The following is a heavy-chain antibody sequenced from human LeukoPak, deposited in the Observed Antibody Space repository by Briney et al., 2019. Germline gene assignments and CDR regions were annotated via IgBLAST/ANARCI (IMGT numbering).Heavy chain of an antibody. CDR1: GFSLSTSGVG. CDR2: IYWNYDK. CDR3: AHGTGGAGGDYFDY. D-gene: IGHD3-10*01. V-gene: IGHV2-5*01. J-gene: IGHJ4*02. Sequence: SGPTLVKPTQTLTLTCTFSGFSLSTSGVGVGWILQPPGKALEWLALIYWNYDKRYSPSLKSRLTITMDTSKNQVVLTMTNMDPVDTATYYCAHGTGGAGGDYFDYWGQGTLVTVSS.